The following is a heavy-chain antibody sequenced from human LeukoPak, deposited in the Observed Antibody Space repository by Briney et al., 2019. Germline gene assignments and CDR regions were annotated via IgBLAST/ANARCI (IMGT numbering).Heavy chain of an antibody. D-gene: IGHD5-12*01. J-gene: IGHJ4*02. Sequence: ASVKVSCKASGYTFTSYAMNWVRQAPGQGLEWMGWINTNTGNPTYAQGFTGRFVFSLDTSVSTAYLQISSLKAEDTAVYYCARDRPLDVDIVATTLFDYWGQGTLVTVSS. V-gene: IGHV7-4-1*02. CDR1: GYTFTSYA. CDR2: INTNTGNP. CDR3: ARDRPLDVDIVATTLFDY.